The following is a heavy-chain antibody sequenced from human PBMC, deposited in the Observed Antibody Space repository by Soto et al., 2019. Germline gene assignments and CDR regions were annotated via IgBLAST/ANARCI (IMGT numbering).Heavy chain of an antibody. CDR2: INSDGSST. J-gene: IGHJ6*02. Sequence: GGSLRLSCAASGFTFSSYWMHWVRQAPGKGLVWVSRINSDGSSTSYADSVEGRFTISRDNAKNTLYLQMNSLRAEDTAVYYCARDVSGRPGDSVYGMDVWGQGTTVTVSS. D-gene: IGHD2-15*01. V-gene: IGHV3-74*01. CDR1: GFTFSSYW. CDR3: ARDVSGRPGDSVYGMDV.